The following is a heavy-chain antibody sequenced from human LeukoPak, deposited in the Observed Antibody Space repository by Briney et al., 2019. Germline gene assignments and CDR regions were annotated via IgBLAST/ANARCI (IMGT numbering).Heavy chain of an antibody. D-gene: IGHD6-19*01. V-gene: IGHV3-30*18. Sequence: PGGSLRLPCAASGFTFSSYGMHWVRQAPGKGLEWVAVISYDGSNKYYADSVKGRFTISRDNSKNTLYLQMNSLRAEDTAVYYCAKDRLAVALGPHFDYWGQGTLVTVSS. CDR3: AKDRLAVALGPHFDY. J-gene: IGHJ4*02. CDR1: GFTFSSYG. CDR2: ISYDGSNK.